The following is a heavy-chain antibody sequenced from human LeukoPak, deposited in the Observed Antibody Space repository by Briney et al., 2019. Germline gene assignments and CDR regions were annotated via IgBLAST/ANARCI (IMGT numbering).Heavy chain of an antibody. Sequence: GRSLRLSCAASGFTFSSFGMHWVRQAPGKGLEWVAVISYDGSNTYYADSVKGRATISRDNSKNTLFPQMNSLRPEDTAVYYCAKALAQWLVTSALDYWGQGTLVTVSS. CDR3: AKALAQWLVTSALDY. V-gene: IGHV3-30*18. CDR2: ISYDGSNT. J-gene: IGHJ4*02. CDR1: GFTFSSFG. D-gene: IGHD6-19*01.